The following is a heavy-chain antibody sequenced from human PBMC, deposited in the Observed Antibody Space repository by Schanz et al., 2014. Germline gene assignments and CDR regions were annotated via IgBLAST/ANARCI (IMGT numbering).Heavy chain of an antibody. CDR3: AKIERNED. CDR1: GLTFTSAW. CDR2: ISGSGGST. Sequence: EVQLLESGGGLVQPGGSLRLSCATSGLTFTSAWMSWVRQAPGKGLEWVSAISGSGGSTYYADSVKGRFTISRDNSKNTLYLQMNSLRAEDTAVYFCAKIERNEDWGQGTLVTVSS. V-gene: IGHV3-23*01. D-gene: IGHD1-1*01. J-gene: IGHJ4*02.